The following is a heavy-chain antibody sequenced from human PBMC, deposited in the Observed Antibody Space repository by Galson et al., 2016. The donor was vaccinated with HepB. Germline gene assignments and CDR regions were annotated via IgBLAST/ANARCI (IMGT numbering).Heavy chain of an antibody. CDR2: ISSSGNTI. CDR3: ARVELGGYQP. Sequence: SLRLSCAASGFTFSSYAMHWVRQAPGKGLEWISYISSSGNTIYDADSVQGRFIISRDNAENSLFLQMNNLRADDTAVYFCARVELGGYQPWGQGTTVTVSS. V-gene: IGHV3-48*03. D-gene: IGHD2-2*01. J-gene: IGHJ6*02. CDR1: GFTFSSYA.